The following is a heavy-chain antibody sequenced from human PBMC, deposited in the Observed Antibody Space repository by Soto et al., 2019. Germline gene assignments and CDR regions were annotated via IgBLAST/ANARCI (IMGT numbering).Heavy chain of an antibody. D-gene: IGHD2-15*01. CDR2: IYPGDSDT. CDR1: GYIFTTTW. J-gene: IGHJ5*02. V-gene: IGHV5-51*03. Sequence: EVQLVQSGAEVKKPGESLRISCQASGYIFTTTWIAWVRQMPGKGLEWMGLIYPGDSDTKYSPSFQGQVTISVDRSISTAYLQWSSLKASDTAMYYCVRLPRHCSGSTCYRDNWFDPWGQGTLVTVSS. CDR3: VRLPRHCSGSTCYRDNWFDP.